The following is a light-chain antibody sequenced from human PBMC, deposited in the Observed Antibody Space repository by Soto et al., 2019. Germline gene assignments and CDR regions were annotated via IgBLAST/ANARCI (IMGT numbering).Light chain of an antibody. Sequence: QAVLNQAASVSGSPGQSITISCTGTSSDDALYRYVSWFQQHPGKAPKLLIYEVSKRPSGVPIRFSGSRSDKTASLTISGLQADDEADYYCIGQKGANRYVFGTGTKVTVL. CDR1: SSDDALYRY. V-gene: IGLV2-14*01. CDR2: EVS. CDR3: IGQKGANRYV. J-gene: IGLJ1*01.